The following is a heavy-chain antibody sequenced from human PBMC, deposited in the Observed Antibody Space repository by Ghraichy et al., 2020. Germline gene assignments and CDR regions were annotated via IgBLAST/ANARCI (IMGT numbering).Heavy chain of an antibody. J-gene: IGHJ4*02. CDR3: ARGGTGNHAWHYFDY. V-gene: IGHV1-18*01. CDR1: GYTFTSYG. Sequence: ASVKVSCKASGYTFTSYGITWVRQAPGQRLEWMGWISTYNGNTNYAQKLQGRVTVTTDTSTSTAYMELRSLRSDDTAVYYCARGGTGNHAWHYFDYWGQGTLVTVSS. CDR2: ISTYNGNT. D-gene: IGHD4-23*01.